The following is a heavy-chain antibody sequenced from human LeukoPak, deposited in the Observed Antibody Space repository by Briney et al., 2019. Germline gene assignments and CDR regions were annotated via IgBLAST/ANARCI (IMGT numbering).Heavy chain of an antibody. D-gene: IGHD3-10*01. CDR3: ARVDYYGSGSYLRAYYYYGMDV. CDR1: GYTFTGYY. Sequence: GASVKVSCKASGYTFTGYYMHWVRQAPGQGLEWMGWISAYNGNTNYAQKLQGRVTMTTDTSTSTAYMELRSLRSDDTAVYYCARVDYYGSGSYLRAYYYYGMDVWGQGTTVTVSS. CDR2: ISAYNGNT. V-gene: IGHV1-18*04. J-gene: IGHJ6*02.